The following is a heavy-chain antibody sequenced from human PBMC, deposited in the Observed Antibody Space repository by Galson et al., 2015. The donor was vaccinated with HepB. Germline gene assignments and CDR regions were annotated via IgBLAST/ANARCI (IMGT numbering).Heavy chain of an antibody. CDR1: GYTFTSYY. D-gene: IGHD4-11*01. V-gene: IGHV1-46*01. Sequence: SVKVSCKASGYTFTSYYMHWVRQAPGQGLKWMGIINPSGGNTSYAQKFQGRVTMTRDTSTSTVYMELSSLRSEDTAVYYCARPEGYSNLRYTPAHYGMDVWGQGTTVTVSS. CDR3: ARPEGYSNLRYTPAHYGMDV. CDR2: INPSGGNT. J-gene: IGHJ6*02.